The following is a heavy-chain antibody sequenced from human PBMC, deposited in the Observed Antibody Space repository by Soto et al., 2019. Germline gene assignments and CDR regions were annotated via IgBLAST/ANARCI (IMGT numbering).Heavy chain of an antibody. J-gene: IGHJ6*02. V-gene: IGHV4-31*03. D-gene: IGHD3-3*01. CDR2: IYYSGST. CDR1: GGSISSGGYY. CDR3: ARQGGLLEWLFPPNYYYYGMDL. Sequence: SETLSLTCTVSGGSISSGGYYWSWIRQHPGKGLEWIGYIYYSGSTYYNPSLKSRVTISVDTSKNQFSLKLSSVTAADTAVYYCARQGGLLEWLFPPNYYYYGMDLWGQRNTVPVS.